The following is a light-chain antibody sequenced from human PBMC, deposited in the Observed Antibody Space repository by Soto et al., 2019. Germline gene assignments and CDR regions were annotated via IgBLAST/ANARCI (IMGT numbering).Light chain of an antibody. V-gene: IGLV2-14*01. Sequence: QSALTQPASVSGSPGQSITISCTGTSSDVGAYNYVSWYKQYPGKAPKLTISGVTNRPSGVSNRSSGSKTGHPASLTISILQAEDEADYYFFSHRGGDSHVFGTGTKVTVL. CDR1: SSDVGAYNY. CDR2: GVT. J-gene: IGLJ1*01. CDR3: FSHRGGDSHV.